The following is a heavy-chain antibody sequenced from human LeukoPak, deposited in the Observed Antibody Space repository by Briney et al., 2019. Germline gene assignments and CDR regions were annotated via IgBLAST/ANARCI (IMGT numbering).Heavy chain of an antibody. CDR1: GFTVSSNY. CDR3: AKDKPVYCSGGSCYPDY. J-gene: IGHJ4*02. D-gene: IGHD2-15*01. CDR2: IYSGGST. Sequence: PGGSLRLSCAASGFTVSSNYMSWVRQAPGKGLEWVSVIYSGGSTYYADSVKGRFTISRDNSKNTLYLQMNSLRAEDTAVYYCAKDKPVYCSGGSCYPDYWGQGTLVTVSS. V-gene: IGHV3-53*01.